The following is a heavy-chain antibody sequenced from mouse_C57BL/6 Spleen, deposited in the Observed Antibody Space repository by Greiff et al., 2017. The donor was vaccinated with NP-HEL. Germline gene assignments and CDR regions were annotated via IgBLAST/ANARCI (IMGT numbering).Heavy chain of an antibody. J-gene: IGHJ2*01. CDR1: GYTFTSYW. CDR3: ARGTYYYGSSYLDY. CDR2: IDPSDSET. V-gene: IGHV1-52*01. Sequence: QVQLQQSGAELVRPGSSVKLSCKASGYTFTSYWMHWVKQRPIQGLEWIGNIDPSDSETHYNQKFKDKATLTVDKSSSTAYMQLSSLTSEDSAVYYCARGTYYYGSSYLDYWGQGTTLTVSS. D-gene: IGHD1-1*01.